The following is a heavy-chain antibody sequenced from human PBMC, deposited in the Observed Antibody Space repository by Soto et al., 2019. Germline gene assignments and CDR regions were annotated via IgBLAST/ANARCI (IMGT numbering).Heavy chain of an antibody. CDR1: GGSISRAGYS. V-gene: IGHV4-30-2*06. Sequence: QLQLQESGSRLVKPSQTLSLTCAVSGGSISRAGYSWSWIRQSPGKGLEWIGYIYNSGSTFYNPSLKSRLTISVDRSKNQLSLQLNSVTAADTAVYYCASSRVVTTYFDYWAQGTLVTVSS. CDR2: IYNSGST. J-gene: IGHJ4*02. CDR3: ASSRVVTTYFDY. D-gene: IGHD2-21*02.